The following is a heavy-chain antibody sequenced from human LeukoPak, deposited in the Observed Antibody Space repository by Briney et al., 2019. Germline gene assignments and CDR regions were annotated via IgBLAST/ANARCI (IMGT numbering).Heavy chain of an antibody. V-gene: IGHV3-53*01. J-gene: IGHJ4*02. CDR2: IYRGCST. CDR1: GFTHSSNY. D-gene: IGHD5-18*01. Sequence: GGSLRLSCAASGFTHSSNYMSCVPHAPGRGLEWVSVIYRGCSTYYAASVKGRVAISRDNSKNTLYPQMNSLRAEDTAVYYCARSLDTAMVIDYWGQGTLVTVSS. CDR3: ARSLDTAMVIDY.